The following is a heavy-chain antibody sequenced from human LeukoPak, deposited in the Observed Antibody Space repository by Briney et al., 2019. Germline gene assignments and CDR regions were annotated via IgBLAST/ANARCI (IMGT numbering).Heavy chain of an antibody. Sequence: PGGSLRLSCAASGFTFSNYDMHWVRQATGKGLEWVSAIGTAGDTYYQGSVRGRFTMSRENAKNSLYLQMNSLTAGDTAVYYCARRADTHFDYWGQGILVTVSS. V-gene: IGHV3-13*04. J-gene: IGHJ4*02. CDR1: GFTFSNYD. D-gene: IGHD2-15*01. CDR3: ARRADTHFDY. CDR2: IGTAGDT.